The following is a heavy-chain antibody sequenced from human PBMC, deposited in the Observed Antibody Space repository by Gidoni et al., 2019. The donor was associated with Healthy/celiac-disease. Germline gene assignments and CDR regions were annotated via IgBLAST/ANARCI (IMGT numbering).Heavy chain of an antibody. J-gene: IGHJ4*02. CDR1: GFTFGDYA. CDR3: TRSYYDSSGYYYLYYFDY. D-gene: IGHD3-22*01. Sequence: EVQLVESGGGLVQPGRSLRLSCTASGFTFGDYAMSWVRQAPGKELEWLGFIRSKAYGGTTEYAASVKGRFTISRDDSKSIAYLQMNSLKTEDTAVYYCTRSYYDSSGYYYLYYFDYWGQGTLVTVSS. CDR2: IRSKAYGGTT. V-gene: IGHV3-49*04.